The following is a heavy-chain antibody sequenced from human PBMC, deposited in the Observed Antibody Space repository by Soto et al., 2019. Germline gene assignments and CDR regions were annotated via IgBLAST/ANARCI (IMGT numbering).Heavy chain of an antibody. CDR1: GGTFSGYY. CDR2: INHSGST. CDR3: VCSSTIGLAKANWFDP. D-gene: IGHD2-2*01. V-gene: IGHV4-34*08. Sequence: SETLSLTYDVYGGTFSGYYWRWIRQPPGKGLEWIGEINHSGSTNYNPSLKRRVTISVDTSKNQFPLKLSSVTAADTAVYYCVCSSTIGLAKANWFDPWAQGTLVTVSS. J-gene: IGHJ5*02.